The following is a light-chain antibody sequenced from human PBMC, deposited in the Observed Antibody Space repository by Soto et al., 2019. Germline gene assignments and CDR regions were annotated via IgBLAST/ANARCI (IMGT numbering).Light chain of an antibody. CDR1: SSNIGSNP. J-gene: IGLJ2*01. Sequence: QSVLTQPPSASGTPGQMVTISCSGSSSNIGSNPVSWYQQLPGTAPKSLIYSDNQRPSGVPDRISGSRSGTSASLAISGLQSEDEAEYYCAAWDDSLRGRVFGGGTKLTVL. V-gene: IGLV1-44*01. CDR2: SDN. CDR3: AAWDDSLRGRV.